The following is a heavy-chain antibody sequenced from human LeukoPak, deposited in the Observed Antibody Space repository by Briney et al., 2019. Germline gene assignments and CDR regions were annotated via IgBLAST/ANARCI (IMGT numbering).Heavy chain of an antibody. V-gene: IGHV3-20*04. CDR3: AKKTIVGATVDAFDI. J-gene: IGHJ3*02. CDR1: GFTFDDYG. CDR2: INWNGART. Sequence: GGSLRLSCAASGFTFDDYGMTWVRQAPGKGLEWVSGINWNGARTGYADSVKGRFTISRDNAKNSLYLQMNSLRAEDTAVYYCAKKTIVGATVDAFDIWGQGTMVTVSS. D-gene: IGHD1-26*01.